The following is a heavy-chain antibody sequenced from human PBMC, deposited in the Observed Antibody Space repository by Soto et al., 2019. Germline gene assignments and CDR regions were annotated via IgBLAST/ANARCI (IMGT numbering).Heavy chain of an antibody. CDR2: VIPIFGTA. CDR1: GGTFSSYA. Sequence: SVKVSCKTSGGTFSSYAISWVRQAPGRGLEWMGGVIPIFGTANYAQKFQGRVTITADESTSTAYMELSSLRSEDTSGYYCAINLYDSWNGFRPAGAFDVSGRGVIVT. D-gene: IGHD3-3*01. V-gene: IGHV1-69*13. J-gene: IGHJ3*01. CDR3: AINLYDSWNGFRPAGAFDV.